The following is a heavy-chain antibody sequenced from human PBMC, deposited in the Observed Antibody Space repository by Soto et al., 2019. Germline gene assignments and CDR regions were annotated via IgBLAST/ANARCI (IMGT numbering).Heavy chain of an antibody. Sequence: QVQLVEAGGGVGQPGRSLRLSCAASGFTFSSYGMHWVRQAPGKGLEWVAVIWYDGSNKYYADSVKGRFTISRDNSKNTLYLQMNSLRAEDTAVYYCARVGMYSSSWAWGRGTLITVSS. CDR2: IWYDGSNK. V-gene: IGHV3-33*01. CDR3: ARVGMYSSSWA. CDR1: GFTFSSYG. J-gene: IGHJ2*01. D-gene: IGHD6-13*01.